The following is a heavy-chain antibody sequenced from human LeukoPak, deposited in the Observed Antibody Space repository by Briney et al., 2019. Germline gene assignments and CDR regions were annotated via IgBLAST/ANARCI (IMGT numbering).Heavy chain of an antibody. V-gene: IGHV4-34*01. J-gene: IGHJ4*02. Sequence: SETLSLTCAVSGGSFSGHYWNWIRQPPGKGLEWIGEINHGGSTNYNPSLKSRVTISVDTSQNQFSLRLSSVTAADTAVYYCARVLGGRGYSYGYGYWGQGTLVTVSS. D-gene: IGHD5-18*01. CDR1: GGSFSGHY. CDR2: INHGGST. CDR3: ARVLGGRGYSYGYGY.